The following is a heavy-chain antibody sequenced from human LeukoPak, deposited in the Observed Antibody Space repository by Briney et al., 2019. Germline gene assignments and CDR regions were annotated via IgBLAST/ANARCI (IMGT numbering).Heavy chain of an antibody. CDR3: ATTMVRGVMSNDAFDI. Sequence: GGSLRLSCAASGFTFSSYSMNWVRQAPGKGLEWVSSISSSSSYIYYADSEKGRFTISRDNAKNSLYLQMNSLRAEDTAVYYCATTMVRGVMSNDAFDIWGQGTMVTVSS. J-gene: IGHJ3*02. D-gene: IGHD3-10*01. V-gene: IGHV3-21*01. CDR1: GFTFSSYS. CDR2: ISSSSSYI.